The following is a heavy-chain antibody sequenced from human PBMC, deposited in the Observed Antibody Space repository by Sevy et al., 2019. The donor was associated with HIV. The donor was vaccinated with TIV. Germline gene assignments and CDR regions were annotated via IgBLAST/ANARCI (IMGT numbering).Heavy chain of an antibody. CDR1: GYTFTSYG. CDR2: ISAYNGNT. CDR3: ARFLIYGDYALNYFDY. V-gene: IGHV1-18*01. J-gene: IGHJ4*02. Sequence: ASVKVSCKASGYTFTSYGISWVRQAPGQGLEWMGWISAYNGNTNYAQTLQGRVTMTTDTSTSTAYMELRSLRSDDTAVYYCARFLIYGDYALNYFDYWGQGTLVTVSS. D-gene: IGHD4-17*01.